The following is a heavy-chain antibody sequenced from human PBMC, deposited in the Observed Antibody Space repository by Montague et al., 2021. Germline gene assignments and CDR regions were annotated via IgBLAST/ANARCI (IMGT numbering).Heavy chain of an antibody. CDR3: AKEKGIALVQGLDY. CDR2: ISWNSNTI. D-gene: IGHD3-10*01. J-gene: IGHJ4*02. CDR1: GFRFDDYT. Sequence: SLRLSCAASGFRFDDYTMHWVRQVPGKGLEWVSGISWNSNTIDYVDSVKVRFTISRDHAKNSLYLEMNSLRAEDTALYFCAKEKGIALVQGLDYWGQGTQVTVSS. V-gene: IGHV3-9*01.